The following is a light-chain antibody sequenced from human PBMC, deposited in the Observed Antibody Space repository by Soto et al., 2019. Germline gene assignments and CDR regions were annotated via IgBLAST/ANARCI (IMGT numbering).Light chain of an antibody. Sequence: QAVVTQPASVSGSPGQSLTISCTGTTSDIGFYDYVSWYQQYPGKAPKLMIYEVSNRPSGVSNRFSGSKSGNTASLTISGLQAEDEADYYCSSYTSSSTLVFGTGTKLTVL. CDR2: EVS. J-gene: IGLJ1*01. CDR3: SSYTSSSTLV. V-gene: IGLV2-14*01. CDR1: TSDIGFYDY.